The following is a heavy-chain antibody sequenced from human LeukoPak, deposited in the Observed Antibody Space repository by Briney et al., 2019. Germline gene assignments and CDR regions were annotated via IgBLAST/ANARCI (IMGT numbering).Heavy chain of an antibody. CDR3: AKDSGVVVPAASY. V-gene: IGHV3-23*01. D-gene: IGHD2-2*01. CDR2: ISYNGGST. J-gene: IGHJ4*02. CDR1: GFTFSSYA. Sequence: GRSLRLSCAASGFTFSSYAMNWVRQAPGKGLEWVSAISYNGGSTYYADSVKGRFTISRDNSKNTLYLQMNSLRAEDTAVYYCAKDSGVVVPAASYWGQGTLVTVSS.